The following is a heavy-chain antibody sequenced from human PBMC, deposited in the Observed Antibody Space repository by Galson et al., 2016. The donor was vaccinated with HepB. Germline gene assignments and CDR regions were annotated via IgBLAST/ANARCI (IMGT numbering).Heavy chain of an antibody. D-gene: IGHD6-19*01. CDR3: VRDGAVPGLGFHP. V-gene: IGHV3-74*01. Sequence: SLRLSCAASGFSFSAYWMHWVRQAPGKGLVWVSRIKIDGSITNYADSVKGRFTISRDNAKNTLYLQMNSLRVEDTAVYYCVRDGAVPGLGFHPWGQGALVSVSS. J-gene: IGHJ5*02. CDR1: GFSFSAYW. CDR2: IKIDGSIT.